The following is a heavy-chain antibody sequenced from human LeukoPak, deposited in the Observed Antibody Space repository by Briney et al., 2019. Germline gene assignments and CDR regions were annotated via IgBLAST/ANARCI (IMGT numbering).Heavy chain of an antibody. V-gene: IGHV1-69*04. D-gene: IGHD1-26*01. CDR2: IIPIPGIA. J-gene: IGHJ4*02. Sequence: GASVKVSCKASGGTFSSYAISWVRQAPGQGLEWMGRIIPIPGIANYAQKFQGRVTITADKSTSTAYMELSSLRSEDTAVYYCAAGDYSGSYYHYWGQGTLVTVSS. CDR3: AAGDYSGSYYHY. CDR1: GGTFSSYA.